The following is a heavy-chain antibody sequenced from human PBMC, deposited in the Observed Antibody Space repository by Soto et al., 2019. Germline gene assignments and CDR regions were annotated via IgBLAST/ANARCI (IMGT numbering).Heavy chain of an antibody. J-gene: IGHJ6*02. Sequence: QVQLVQSGAEVKKPGSSVKVSCKASGGTFSSYTISWVRQAPGQGLEWMGRIIPILGIANYAQKFQGRVTITADKSTSTAYRERSSLRSEDTAVYYCARLLVLDYYYGMDVWGQGTTVTVSS. CDR3: ARLLVLDYYYGMDV. V-gene: IGHV1-69*02. D-gene: IGHD6-13*01. CDR1: GGTFSSYT. CDR2: IIPILGIA.